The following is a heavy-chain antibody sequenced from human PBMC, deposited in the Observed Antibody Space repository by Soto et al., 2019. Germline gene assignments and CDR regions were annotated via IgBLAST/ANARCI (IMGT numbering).Heavy chain of an antibody. CDR1: GYTFTGYY. Sequence: ASVKVSCKASGYTFTGYYMHWVRQAPGQGLEWMGWINPNSGGTNYAQKFQGWVTMTRDTSISTAYMELSRLRSDDTAVYYCARGSRFFIVVVPAAPYMYVWAQGTTVPVSS. V-gene: IGHV1-2*04. CDR2: INPNSGGT. J-gene: IGHJ6*03. D-gene: IGHD2-2*01. CDR3: ARGSRFFIVVVPAAPYMYV.